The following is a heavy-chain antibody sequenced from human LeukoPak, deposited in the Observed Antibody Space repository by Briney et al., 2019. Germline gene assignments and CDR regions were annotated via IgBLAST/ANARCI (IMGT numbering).Heavy chain of an antibody. CDR1: GGSISSYY. CDR2: IYYSGST. Sequence: SETLSLTCTVSGGSISSYYWSWIRQPPGKGLEWIGYIYYSGSTNYNPSLKSRVTISVDTSKNQFSLKLSSVTAADTAVYYCARPIYGNWYFDLWGRGTLVTVSS. CDR3: ARPIYGNWYFDL. D-gene: IGHD3-10*01. J-gene: IGHJ2*01. V-gene: IGHV4-59*01.